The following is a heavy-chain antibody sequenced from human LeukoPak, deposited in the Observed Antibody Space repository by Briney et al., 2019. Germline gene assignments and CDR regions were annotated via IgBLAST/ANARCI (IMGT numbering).Heavy chain of an antibody. D-gene: IGHD3-22*01. V-gene: IGHV3-74*01. Sequence: PGGSLRLSCAASGFTFSSYWMHWVRQAPGKGLVWVSRINSDGSSTGYADSVKGRFTISRDNAKNTLYLQMNSLRAEDTAVYYCARPRYVYDSSGYYLNWFDPWGQGTLVTVSS. CDR2: INSDGSST. CDR3: ARPRYVYDSSGYYLNWFDP. CDR1: GFTFSSYW. J-gene: IGHJ5*02.